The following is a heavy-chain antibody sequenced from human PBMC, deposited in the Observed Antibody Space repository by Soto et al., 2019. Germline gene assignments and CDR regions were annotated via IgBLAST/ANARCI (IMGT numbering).Heavy chain of an antibody. CDR1: GFTFSSYA. CDR3: ARGWLLVTAPDY. V-gene: IGHV3-30-3*01. CDR2: ISHDGSNK. D-gene: IGHD2-21*02. Sequence: PGGSLRLSCAASGFTFSSYAMHWVRQAPGKGLEWVAVISHDGSNKYYADSVKGRFTISRDNSKNTLYLQMNSLRAEDTAVYYCARGWLLVTAPDYWGQGTLVTAPQ. J-gene: IGHJ4*02.